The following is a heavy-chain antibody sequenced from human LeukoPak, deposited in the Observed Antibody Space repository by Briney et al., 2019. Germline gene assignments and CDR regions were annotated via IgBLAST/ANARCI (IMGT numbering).Heavy chain of an antibody. CDR1: GFTFSSYG. Sequence: PGGSLRLSCAASGFTFSSYGMHWVRQAPGKGLEWVAVIWYDGSNKYYADSVKGRFTISRDNSKNTLYLQMNSLRAEDTAVYYCATDPSDYETDAFDIWGQGTMVTVSS. CDR3: ATDPSDYETDAFDI. J-gene: IGHJ3*02. V-gene: IGHV3-33*01. CDR2: IWYDGSNK. D-gene: IGHD5-12*01.